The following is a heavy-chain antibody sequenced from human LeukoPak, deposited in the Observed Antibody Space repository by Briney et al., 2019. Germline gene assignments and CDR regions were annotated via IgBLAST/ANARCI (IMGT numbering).Heavy chain of an antibody. Sequence: AAVKVSCKASGYTCTSYYMHWVRQAPGQGLEWMGIINPSGGSTSYAQKFQGRLTMTRDMSTSTVYMELSSLRSEDTAVYYCARASCSGGSCYTGFYFDYWGQGTLVTVSS. CDR3: ARASCSGGSCYTGFYFDY. CDR1: GYTCTSYY. D-gene: IGHD2-15*01. CDR2: INPSGGST. J-gene: IGHJ4*02. V-gene: IGHV1-46*01.